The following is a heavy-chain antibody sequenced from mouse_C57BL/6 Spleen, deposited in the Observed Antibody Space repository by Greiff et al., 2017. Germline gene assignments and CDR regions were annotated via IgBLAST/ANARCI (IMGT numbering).Heavy chain of an antibody. CDR2: IYPGDGDT. J-gene: IGHJ4*01. D-gene: IGHD2-4*01. CDR1: GYAFSSSW. Sequence: QVQLKQSGPELVKPGASVKISCKASGYAFSSSWMNWVKQRPGKGLEWIGRIYPGDGDTNYNGKFKGKATLTADKSSSTAYMQLSSLTSADSAVYFCARGYDYDDDGYYYAMDYWGQGTSVTVSS. V-gene: IGHV1-82*01. CDR3: ARGYDYDDDGYYYAMDY.